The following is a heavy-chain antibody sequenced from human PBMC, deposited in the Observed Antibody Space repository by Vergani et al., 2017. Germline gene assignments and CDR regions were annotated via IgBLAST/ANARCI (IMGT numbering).Heavy chain of an antibody. J-gene: IGHJ5*02. CDR2: TWYDGNNK. D-gene: IGHD1-14*01. V-gene: IGHV3-33*01. CDR3: ARDLRLLYNRFDP. CDR1: GFTFNHCG. Sequence: QVQLVESGGGVVQPGRSLRLSCAASGFTFNHCGMHWVRQAPGKGLEWVAVTWYDGNNKQYADSVKGRFTISRDNSKSTMYLQMNSLRDEDTGVYYCARDLRLLYNRFDPWGQGTLVTGSS.